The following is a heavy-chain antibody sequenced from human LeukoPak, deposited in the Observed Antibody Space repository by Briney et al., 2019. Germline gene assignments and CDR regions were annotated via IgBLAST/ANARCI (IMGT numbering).Heavy chain of an antibody. V-gene: IGHV3-11*01. CDR1: GFSFSDYF. Sequence: GGSLRLSCAASGFSFSDYFMCWIRQAPGEGLEWISCISTAGKTIYYADSVKGRFTISRDNAKESLYLQLNTLRAEDTAVYYCAKDRTGEASFDYWGQGTLVTVSS. J-gene: IGHJ4*02. CDR2: ISTAGKTI. D-gene: IGHD7-27*01. CDR3: AKDRTGEASFDY.